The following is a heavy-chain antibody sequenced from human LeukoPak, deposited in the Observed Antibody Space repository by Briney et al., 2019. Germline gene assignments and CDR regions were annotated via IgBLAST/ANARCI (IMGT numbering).Heavy chain of an antibody. V-gene: IGHV3-7*01. CDR1: GFIFSSYW. CDR3: VRSPDGFDY. J-gene: IGHJ4*02. D-gene: IGHD1-14*01. Sequence: GGSLRLSCGASGFIFSSYWMTWVRQAPGKGLEWVANIKPDETEKYHVDSVKGRFTISRDNAKNSLYLQMNSLRVEDTAVYYCVRSPDGFDYWGQGTLVSVSS. CDR2: IKPDETEK.